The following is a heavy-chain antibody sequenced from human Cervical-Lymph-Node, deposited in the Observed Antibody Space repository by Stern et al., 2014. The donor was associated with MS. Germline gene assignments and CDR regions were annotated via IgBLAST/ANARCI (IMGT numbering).Heavy chain of an antibody. D-gene: IGHD4-17*01. CDR3: ARLRGTTVSATLDY. J-gene: IGHJ4*02. V-gene: IGHV5-51*01. CDR2: IFPGDSDS. CDR1: GYSFNNYW. Sequence: VQLVQSGAEVKKPGESLKISCKGSGYSFNNYWIAWVRQMPGKGLEWMGIIFPGDSDSRYSPSFKGQVTISADKSIITAYLQWSSLKASDTAIYYCARLRGTTVSATLDYWGQGTLVTVSS.